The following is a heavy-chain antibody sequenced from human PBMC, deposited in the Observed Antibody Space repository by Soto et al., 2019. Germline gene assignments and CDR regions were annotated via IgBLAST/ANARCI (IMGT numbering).Heavy chain of an antibody. V-gene: IGHV4-4*02. Sequence: LSLTCAVSGGSISSSNWWSWVRQPPGKGLEWIGEIYHSGSTNYNPSLKSRVTISVDKSKNQFSLKLSSVTAADTAVYYCARTTPTYYYDSSGYYNWGQGTLVTVSS. D-gene: IGHD3-22*01. CDR3: ARTTPTYYYDSSGYYN. CDR1: GGSISSSNW. CDR2: IYHSGST. J-gene: IGHJ4*02.